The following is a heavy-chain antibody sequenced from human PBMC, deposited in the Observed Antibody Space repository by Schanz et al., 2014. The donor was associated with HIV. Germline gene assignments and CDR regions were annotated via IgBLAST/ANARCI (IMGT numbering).Heavy chain of an antibody. Sequence: EVHLVESGGGLVQPGGSLRLSCAASGFTFSSYWMTWVRQAPGKGLEWVANIKEDGSEKYHADSVKGRFTISRDNAKNSLCLQMESLRAEDTAVYYCARDGGEVWGQGTTVTVSS. D-gene: IGHD3-16*01. CDR1: GFTFSSYW. J-gene: IGHJ6*02. CDR2: IKEDGSEK. CDR3: ARDGGEV. V-gene: IGHV3-7*01.